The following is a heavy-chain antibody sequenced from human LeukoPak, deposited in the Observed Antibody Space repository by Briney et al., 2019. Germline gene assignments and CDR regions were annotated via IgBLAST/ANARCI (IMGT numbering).Heavy chain of an antibody. CDR3: ARDWKTNSFDY. Sequence: GRSLRLSCAASGFTFSNYGMHWVRQAPGKGLEWVAVISYDGSNKHYADSVKGRFTISRDNSKNTLYLQMDSLRAEDTAIYYCARDWKTNSFDYWGQGTLVTVSS. D-gene: IGHD1-1*01. CDR2: ISYDGSNK. J-gene: IGHJ4*02. V-gene: IGHV3-30*03. CDR1: GFTFSNYG.